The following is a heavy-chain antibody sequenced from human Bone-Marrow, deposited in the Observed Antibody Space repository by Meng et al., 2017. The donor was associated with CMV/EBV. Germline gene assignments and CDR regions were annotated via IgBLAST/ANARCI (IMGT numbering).Heavy chain of an antibody. D-gene: IGHD5-18*01. CDR2: IRYDGSNK. CDR1: GFTFSSYG. V-gene: IGHV3-30*02. CDR3: AKDRGKFGGYSYEGSLAY. Sequence: RGSLRLSCAASGFTFSSYGMHWVRQAPGKGLEWVAFIRYDGSNKYYADSVKGRFTISRDNSKNTLYLQMNSLRAEDTAVYYCAKDRGKFGGYSYEGSLAYWGPGPLVTCSS. J-gene: IGHJ4*02.